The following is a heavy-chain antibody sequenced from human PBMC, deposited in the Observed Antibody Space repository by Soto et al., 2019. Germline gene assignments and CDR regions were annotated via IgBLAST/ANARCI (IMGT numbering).Heavy chain of an antibody. CDR3: ARADFDFWFDY. CDR1: GYTFTSYG. V-gene: IGHV1-18*01. Sequence: QVQLVQSGAEVKKPGASVKVSCKASGYTFTSYGISWVRQAPGQGLEWMGWISAYNGNTNYAQKRQGRVPMPTDTSTSTADMELRSLRSDDTAVYFCARADFDFWFDYWGQGTLVTVSS. D-gene: IGHD3-3*01. J-gene: IGHJ4*02. CDR2: ISAYNGNT.